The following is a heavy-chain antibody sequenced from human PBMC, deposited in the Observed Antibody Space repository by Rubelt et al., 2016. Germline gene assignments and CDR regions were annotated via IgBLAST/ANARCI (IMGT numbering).Heavy chain of an antibody. CDR1: GFTFSSYG. CDR3: ARGGYDILTGYPIDY. J-gene: IGHJ4*02. CDR2: IWYDGSNK. D-gene: IGHD3-9*01. Sequence: GFTFSSYGMHWVRQAPGKGLEWVAVIWYDGSNKYYADSVKGRFTISRDNSKNTLYLQMNSLRAEDTAVYYCARGGYDILTGYPIDYWGQGTLVTVSS. V-gene: IGHV3-33*01.